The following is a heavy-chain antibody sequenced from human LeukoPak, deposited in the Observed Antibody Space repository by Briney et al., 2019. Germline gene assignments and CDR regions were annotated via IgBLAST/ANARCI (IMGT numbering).Heavy chain of an antibody. CDR1: GGSISSYY. CDR3: NLMAWAGSALYYMDV. V-gene: IGHV4-59*06. Sequence: SETLSLTCTVSGGSISSYYWSWIRQPPGKGLEWIGYIYYSGSTYYNPSLKSRVTISVGTSKNQFSLKLSSVTAADTAVYYCNLMAWAGSALYYMDVWGKGTTVTVSS. CDR2: IYYSGST. D-gene: IGHD3/OR15-3a*01. J-gene: IGHJ6*03.